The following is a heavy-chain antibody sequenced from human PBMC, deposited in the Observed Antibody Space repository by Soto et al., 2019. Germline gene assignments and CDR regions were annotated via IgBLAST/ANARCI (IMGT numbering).Heavy chain of an antibody. CDR1: GYSFNSYW. Sequence: GESLKISCKGSGYSFNSYWIGWVRQMPGKGLEWMGIIYPGDSDTRYSPSFQGQVTISADKSISTAYLQWSSLKASDTAMYYCARHATYDYGDYRGYYYYGMDVGGQGTTFTVSS. CDR2: IYPGDSDT. V-gene: IGHV5-51*01. J-gene: IGHJ6*02. D-gene: IGHD4-17*01. CDR3: ARHATYDYGDYRGYYYYGMDV.